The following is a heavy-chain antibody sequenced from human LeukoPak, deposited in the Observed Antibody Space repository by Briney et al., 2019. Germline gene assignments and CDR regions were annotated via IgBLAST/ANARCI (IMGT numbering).Heavy chain of an antibody. CDR2: FHNSGTS. CDR3: TRGAGWLIDY. Sequence: SETLSLPCTVSGGSISSSSYYWGWIRQPPGEGLEWIGYFHNSGTSTYNPSLKSRVTISADTSKNQFSLKLNSLTTADTAVYYCTRGAGWLIDYWGQGILVTVSS. V-gene: IGHV4-61*05. D-gene: IGHD3-16*01. J-gene: IGHJ4*02. CDR1: GGSISSSSYY.